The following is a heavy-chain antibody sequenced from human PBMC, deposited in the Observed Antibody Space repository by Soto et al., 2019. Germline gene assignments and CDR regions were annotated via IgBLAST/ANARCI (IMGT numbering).Heavy chain of an antibody. V-gene: IGHV2-5*02. J-gene: IGHJ4*02. CDR2: IYWDDDK. D-gene: IGHD5-12*01. Sequence: QITLKESGPTLVQPTQTLKVTCTFSGFSLSTRGVAVGWIRQPAGKALEWLALIYWDDDKRFSPSLKSRLTITKDTSQNQVVLTMTNMDPVDTATYYCAHMSPSLYYHDDSSYYSFEVWGQGTLVTVSS. CDR1: GFSLSTRGVA. CDR3: AHMSPSLYYHDDSSYYSFEV.